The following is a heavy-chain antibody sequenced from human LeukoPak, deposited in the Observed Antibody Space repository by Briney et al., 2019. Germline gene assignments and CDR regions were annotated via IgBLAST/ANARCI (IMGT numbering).Heavy chain of an antibody. CDR2: ISSDGSDK. V-gene: IGHV3-30-3*01. CDR3: ARDYSADH. Sequence: GRSLRLSCAASGFTFSRFPMHWVRQAPGKGLEWVALISSDGSDKKYADSVKGRFSMSRDNSKNTRYLQLHSLRVEDTAVYYCARDYSADHWGQGTLVTVSS. J-gene: IGHJ4*02. CDR1: GFTFSRFP. D-gene: IGHD2-15*01.